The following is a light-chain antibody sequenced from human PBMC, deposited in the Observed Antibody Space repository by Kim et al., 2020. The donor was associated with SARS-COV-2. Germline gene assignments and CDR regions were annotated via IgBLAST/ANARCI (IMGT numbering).Light chain of an antibody. J-gene: IGLJ3*02. Sequence: QSVLVQPHSASGTPGQRVTISWSGINCNIGSNPISWYQQAPGAAPKLLIYSNDQRPSGVPARFSGSKSGASASLAISGLQSEDEADYYCAVWDDSLNGRVFCGGTKLTVL. V-gene: IGLV1-44*01. CDR3: AVWDDSLNGRV. CDR2: SND. CDR1: NCNIGSNP.